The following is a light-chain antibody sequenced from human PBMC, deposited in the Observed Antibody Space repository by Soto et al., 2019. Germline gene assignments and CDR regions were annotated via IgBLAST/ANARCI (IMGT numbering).Light chain of an antibody. Sequence: IVLTQSPATLYLSPGERATLSCRASPSVPNYLAWYQQRPCQAPRLLIFGAFNRATGIPARFSGSGSGTDFTLTISSLEPEDSAVYYCQQRNVWPPVTFGQGTRLEIK. J-gene: IGKJ5*01. V-gene: IGKV3-11*01. CDR3: QQRNVWPPVT. CDR1: PSVPNY. CDR2: GAF.